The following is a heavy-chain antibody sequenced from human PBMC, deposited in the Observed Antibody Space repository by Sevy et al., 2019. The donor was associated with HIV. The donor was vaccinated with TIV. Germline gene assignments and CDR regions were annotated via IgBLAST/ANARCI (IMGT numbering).Heavy chain of an antibody. J-gene: IGHJ4*02. CDR2: IHYGGST. D-gene: IGHD1-20*01. V-gene: IGHV4-39*02. CDR3: ARRGIPGSTDYFDY. Sequence: SENLSLTCFVSGGSISSNSYYWGWIRQPPGRELEWIGTIHYGGSTYYNPSLESRVTLSVDTSKNHCSLKLSSLTAADDALYYCARRGIPGSTDYFDYWGQGTLVTVSS. CDR1: GGSISSNSYY.